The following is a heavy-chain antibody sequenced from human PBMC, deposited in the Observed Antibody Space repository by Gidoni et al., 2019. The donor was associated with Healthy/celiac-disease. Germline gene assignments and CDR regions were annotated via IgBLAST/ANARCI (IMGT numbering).Heavy chain of an antibody. Sequence: VPLVQSGAEVQKPGASVQVSCKASGYTFTSYDINWVRQTTGQGLEWMGGMNPNSGNTGDAQKFQGRVTMTRNTSISTAYMEQSSLRAEDTAVYYGARGVAAAGAHWFDPWGQGTLVTVSS. J-gene: IGHJ5*02. CDR1: GYTFTSYD. CDR3: ARGVAAAGAHWFDP. CDR2: MNPNSGNT. V-gene: IGHV1-8*01. D-gene: IGHD6-13*01.